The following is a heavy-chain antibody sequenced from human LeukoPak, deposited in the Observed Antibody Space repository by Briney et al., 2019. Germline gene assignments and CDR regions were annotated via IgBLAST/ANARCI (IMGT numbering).Heavy chain of an antibody. V-gene: IGHV4-59*01. CDR2: IYYSGST. D-gene: IGHD6-6*01. CDR3: AREVAEEYSSSPGWFDP. CDR1: GGSISSYY. Sequence: PSETLSLTCTVSGGSISSYYWSWIRQPPGKGLGWIGYIYYSGSTNYSPSLKSRVTISVDTSKNQFSLKLSSVTAADTAVYYCAREVAEEYSSSPGWFDPWGQGTLVTVSS. J-gene: IGHJ5*02.